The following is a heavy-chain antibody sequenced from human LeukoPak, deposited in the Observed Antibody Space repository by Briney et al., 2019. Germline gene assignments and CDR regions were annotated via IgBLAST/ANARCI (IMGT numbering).Heavy chain of an antibody. CDR2: IYYSGST. J-gene: IGHJ3*02. Sequence: SETLSLTCTVSGGSISNYYWSWIRQSPGKGLEWIGNIYYSGSTNYNPSLQSRVTISVDTSKNQFSLKLSSVTAADTAVYYCARHSAHSSTNDAFDIWGQGTMVTVSS. V-gene: IGHV4-59*01. CDR1: GGSISNYY. CDR3: ARHSAHSSTNDAFDI. D-gene: IGHD6-13*01.